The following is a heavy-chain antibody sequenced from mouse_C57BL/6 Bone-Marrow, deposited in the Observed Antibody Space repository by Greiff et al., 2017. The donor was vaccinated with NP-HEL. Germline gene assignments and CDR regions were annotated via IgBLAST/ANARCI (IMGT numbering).Heavy chain of an antibody. J-gene: IGHJ4*01. Sequence: VKLMESGAELARPGASVKLSCKASGYTFTSYGISWVKQRTGQGLEWIGQIYPRSGNTYYNEKFKGKATLTADKSSSTAYMELRSLTSEDSAVYFCARMGNWLAMDYWGQGTSVTVSS. CDR1: GYTFTSYG. V-gene: IGHV1-81*01. CDR3: ARMGNWLAMDY. D-gene: IGHD2-1*01. CDR2: IYPRSGNT.